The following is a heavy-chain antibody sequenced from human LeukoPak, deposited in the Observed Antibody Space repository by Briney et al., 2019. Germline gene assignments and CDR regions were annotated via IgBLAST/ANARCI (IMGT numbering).Heavy chain of an antibody. J-gene: IGHJ4*02. Sequence: GESLKISCKGSGYSFTSYRIGWVRQMPGKGLEWMGIIYPGDSDTTYSPSFEGQVTISADKSISTAYLQWSSLKASDTAMYYCARHPLYSGRYWDRPDYWGQGTLVTVSS. CDR1: GYSFTSYR. CDR3: ARHPLYSGRYWDRPDY. CDR2: IYPGDSDT. V-gene: IGHV5-51*01. D-gene: IGHD1-26*01.